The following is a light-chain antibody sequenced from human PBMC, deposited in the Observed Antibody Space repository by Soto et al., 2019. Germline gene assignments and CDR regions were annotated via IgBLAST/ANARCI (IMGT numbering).Light chain of an antibody. CDR1: QSLVHSDGDTY. Sequence: EIVMTQTPLSSPVTLGQPASISCRSSQSLVHSDGDTYLSWLPQRQGQPPSLLIYKISNRFCGVTERFSGSGAGTDFTLKISRVDAEDVGVYYCMQATQCPPYTCGQGTKLEIK. CDR3: MQATQCPPYT. CDR2: KIS. J-gene: IGKJ2*01. V-gene: IGKV2-24*01.